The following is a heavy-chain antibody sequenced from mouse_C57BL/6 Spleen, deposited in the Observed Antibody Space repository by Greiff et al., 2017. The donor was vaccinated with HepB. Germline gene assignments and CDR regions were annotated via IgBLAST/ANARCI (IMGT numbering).Heavy chain of an antibody. CDR3: ARRGTGDGHYGDWFAY. V-gene: IGHV1-59*01. CDR1: GYTFTSYW. J-gene: IGHJ3*01. CDR2: IDPSDSYT. Sequence: QVQLQQPGAELVRPGTSVKLSCKASGYTFTSYWMHWVKQRPGQGLEWIGVIDPSDSYTNYNQKFKGKATLTVDTSSSTAYMQLSSLTSEDSAVYYCARRGTGDGHYGDWFAYWGQGTLVTVSA. D-gene: IGHD2-3*01.